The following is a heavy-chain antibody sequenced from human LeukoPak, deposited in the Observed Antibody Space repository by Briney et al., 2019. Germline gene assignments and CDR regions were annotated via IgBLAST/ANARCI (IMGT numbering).Heavy chain of an antibody. J-gene: IGHJ3*02. CDR3: ARVGHDYGDYFVPDAFDI. CDR1: GGSISSSSYY. D-gene: IGHD4-17*01. Sequence: SETLSLTCTVSGGSISSSSYYWGWIRQPPGKGLEWIGSIYYSGSTYYNPSLKSRVTISVDTSKNQFSLKLSSVTAADTAVYYCARVGHDYGDYFVPDAFDIWGQGTMVTVSS. V-gene: IGHV4-39*07. CDR2: IYYSGST.